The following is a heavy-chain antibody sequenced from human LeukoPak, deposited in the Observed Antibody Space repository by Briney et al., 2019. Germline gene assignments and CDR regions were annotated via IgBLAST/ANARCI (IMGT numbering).Heavy chain of an antibody. CDR3: ARDTNSSVRRRLGYMDA. J-gene: IGHJ6*03. CDR1: GFTFSTYT. CDR2: ISTSSHYM. Sequence: GGSLRLSCAASGFTFSTYTMNWVRQAPGKGLEWVSSISTSSHYMYYADSVKGRFTISRDNAKNSLYLQMNSLRAEDTAVYYCARDTNSSVRRRLGYMDAWGKGTTVTVSS. V-gene: IGHV3-21*01. D-gene: IGHD3-22*01.